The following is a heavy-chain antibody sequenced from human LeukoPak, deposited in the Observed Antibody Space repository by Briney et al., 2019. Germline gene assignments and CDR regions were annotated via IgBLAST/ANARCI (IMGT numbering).Heavy chain of an antibody. CDR3: ASPAGSGSYYVY. J-gene: IGHJ4*02. CDR1: GGSFNRYA. V-gene: IGHV1-69*01. CDR2: IIPIFGTA. Sequence: ASVKVPCKASGGSFNRYAISWVRQAPGQGLEWMGGIIPIFGTANYAQKFQGRVTITADESTSTAYMELSSLRSEDTAVYYCASPAGSGSYYVYWGQGTLVTVSS. D-gene: IGHD1-26*01.